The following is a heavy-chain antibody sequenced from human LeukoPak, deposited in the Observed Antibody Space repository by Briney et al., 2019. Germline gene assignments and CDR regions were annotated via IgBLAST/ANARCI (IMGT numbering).Heavy chain of an antibody. Sequence: GGSLRLSCAASGFTFSDYYMSWIRQAPGKGLEWVSYISSSGSTINYADSVKGRFTISRDNAKNSLYLQMNSLRAEDTAVYYCARAYCSSTSCFARYYYYYGMDVWGQGTTVTVSS. CDR2: ISSSGSTI. CDR1: GFTFSDYY. CDR3: ARAYCSSTSCFARYYYYYGMDV. J-gene: IGHJ6*02. V-gene: IGHV3-11*01. D-gene: IGHD2-2*01.